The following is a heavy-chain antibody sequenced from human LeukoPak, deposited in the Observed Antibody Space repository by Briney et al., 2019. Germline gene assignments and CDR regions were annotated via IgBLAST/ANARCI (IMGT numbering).Heavy chain of an antibody. CDR1: GGSVGSGTYY. D-gene: IGHD1/OR15-1a*01. Sequence: SETLSLTCTVSGGSVGSGTYYWSWIRQSPGKGLEWIGNVYYSGSAYYNPSLKSRVTMSVDTSKNQFSLKLSSVTAADTAVYYCARKPIINNAWYYFDYWGQGTLVTVSS. CDR2: VYYSGSA. CDR3: ARKPIINNAWYYFDY. V-gene: IGHV4-39*07. J-gene: IGHJ4*02.